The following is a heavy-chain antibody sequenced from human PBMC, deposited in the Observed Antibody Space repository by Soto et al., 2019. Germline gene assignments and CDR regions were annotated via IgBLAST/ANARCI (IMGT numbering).Heavy chain of an antibody. Sequence: GGSLRLSYAASGFTFSSHAMNWVRQAPGKGLEWVSAMTGSGGSTYYADSVKGRFTISRDNSKNTLYLQMNSLRAEDTAVYYCAKEELQYDYYYYMDVWGKGTTVTVS. CDR2: MTGSGGST. CDR1: GFTFSSHA. D-gene: IGHD1-26*01. V-gene: IGHV3-23*01. CDR3: AKEELQYDYYYYMDV. J-gene: IGHJ6*03.